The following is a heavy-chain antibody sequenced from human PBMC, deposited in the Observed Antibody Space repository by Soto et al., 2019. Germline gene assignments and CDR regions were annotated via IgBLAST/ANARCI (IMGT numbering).Heavy chain of an antibody. J-gene: IGHJ4*02. D-gene: IGHD3-10*01. Sequence: QVQLVQSGAEVKKPGASVKVSCKASGYMFTTYDIMWVRQATGQGLEWVGGMNPNTGNTGYEQKFQGRVSMNRDASISTAYMELSSLRSDDTAVYYCARAATYYYGFGSGADYWGQGTLVTVSS. CDR2: MNPNTGNT. CDR3: ARAATYYYGFGSGADY. V-gene: IGHV1-8*01. CDR1: GYMFTTYD.